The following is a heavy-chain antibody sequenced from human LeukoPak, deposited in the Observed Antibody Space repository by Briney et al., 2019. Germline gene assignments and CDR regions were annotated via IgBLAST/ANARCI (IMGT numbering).Heavy chain of an antibody. D-gene: IGHD5-18*01. CDR2: INHSGST. CDR3: AREWIQLWLRGPNYLDY. CDR1: GGSFSGYY. Sequence: PSETLSLTCAVYGGSFSGYYWSWIRQPPGKGLEWIGEINHSGSTNYNPSLKSRVTISVDTSKNQFSLKLSSVTAADTAVYYCAREWIQLWLRGPNYLDYWGQGTLVTVSS. V-gene: IGHV4-34*01. J-gene: IGHJ4*02.